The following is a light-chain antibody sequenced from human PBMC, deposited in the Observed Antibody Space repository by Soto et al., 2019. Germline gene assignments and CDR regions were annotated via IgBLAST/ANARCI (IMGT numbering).Light chain of an antibody. V-gene: IGKV3-20*01. CDR3: QQYGSSPWT. J-gene: IGKJ1*01. CDR1: QGVSSY. CDR2: GAS. Sequence: EIVLTQSPGTLSLSPGERATLSCRASQGVSSYLAWYQQKPDQAPRLLIFGASSRATGIPDRFSGSGSGADFTLTISRLEPEDFAVYYCQQYGSSPWTFGQGTKVEIK.